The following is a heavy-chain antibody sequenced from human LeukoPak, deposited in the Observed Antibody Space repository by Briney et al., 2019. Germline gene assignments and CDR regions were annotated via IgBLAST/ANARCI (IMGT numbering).Heavy chain of an antibody. V-gene: IGHV4-34*01. J-gene: IGHJ3*02. CDR3: ARGGGLSRI. CDR1: GGSFSGYY. D-gene: IGHD2/OR15-2a*01. Sequence: PPETLSLTCAVYGGSFSGYYWSWIRQPPGKGLEWIGEINHSGSTNYNPSLKSRVTISVDTSKNQFSLKVSCVTAADTAVYYCARGGGLSRIWGQGTMVTVSS. CDR2: INHSGST.